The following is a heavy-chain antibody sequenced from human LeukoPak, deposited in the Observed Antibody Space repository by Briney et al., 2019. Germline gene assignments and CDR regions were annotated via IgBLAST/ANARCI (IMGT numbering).Heavy chain of an antibody. V-gene: IGHV4-34*01. CDR1: GGSFSGYY. Sequence: SETLSLTCAVYGGSFSGYYWSWIRQPPGKGLEWIGEINHSGSTNYNPSLKSRVTISVDTSKNQFSLKLSSVTAADTAVYYCARRNVVVVAATLLNWFDPWGQGTLVTVSS. J-gene: IGHJ5*02. CDR3: ARRNVVVVAATLLNWFDP. D-gene: IGHD2-15*01. CDR2: INHSGST.